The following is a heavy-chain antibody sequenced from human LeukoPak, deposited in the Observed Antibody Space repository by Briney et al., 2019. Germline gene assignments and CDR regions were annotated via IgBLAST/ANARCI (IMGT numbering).Heavy chain of an antibody. CDR2: ISSSSSYI. CDR1: GFTFSSYA. Sequence: GGSLRLSCAASGFTFSSYAMNWVRQAPGKGLEWVSSISSSSSYIYYADSVKGRFTISRDNAKNSLYLQMNSLRAEDTAVYYCGREIQAPGKTLEYWGQGTLVTVSS. CDR3: GREIQAPGKTLEY. J-gene: IGHJ4*02. V-gene: IGHV3-21*01.